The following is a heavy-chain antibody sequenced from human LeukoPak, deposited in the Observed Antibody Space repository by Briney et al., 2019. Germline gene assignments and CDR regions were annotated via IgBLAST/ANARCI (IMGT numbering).Heavy chain of an antibody. J-gene: IGHJ4*02. D-gene: IGHD2-2*01. CDR3: ARTGGYCSSTSCSPFDY. V-gene: IGHV1-8*01. CDR2: MNPNSGNT. CDR1: GYTFTSYD. Sequence: ASVKVSCKASGYTFTSYDINWVRQATGQGLEWMGWMNPNSGNTGYAQKFQGRVTMTRSTSISTAYMELSSLRSEDTAVYYCARTGGYCSSTSCSPFDYWGQGTLVTVSS.